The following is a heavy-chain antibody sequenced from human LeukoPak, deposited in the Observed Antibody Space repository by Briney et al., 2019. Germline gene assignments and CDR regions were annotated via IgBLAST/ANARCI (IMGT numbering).Heavy chain of an antibody. D-gene: IGHD6-19*01. V-gene: IGHV4-59*08. Sequence: SETLSLTCAVSGDSVSSSSWSWLRQPPGKGLEWIGNILYSGSTNYNPSLKSRLTISVDTSKNHFFLELRSVTAADTAVYYCARRGDSSGWHTAFDIWGQGTMVTVSS. CDR2: ILYSGST. CDR1: GDSVSSSS. CDR3: ARRGDSSGWHTAFDI. J-gene: IGHJ3*02.